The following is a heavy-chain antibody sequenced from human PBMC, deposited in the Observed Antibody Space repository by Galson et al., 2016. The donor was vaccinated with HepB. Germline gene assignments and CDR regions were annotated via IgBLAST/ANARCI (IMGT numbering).Heavy chain of an antibody. CDR3: AGGSPSFYYGMDI. CDR2: IGGSNGNT. J-gene: IGHJ6*02. CDR1: GYTFSSYG. Sequence: SVKVSCKAFGYTFSSYGISWVRQAPGQGLEWMGWIGGSNGNTQYAQVLQGRVTMTTDTSTSTAYMELRSLRSDDTAVFYCAGGSPSFYYGMDIWGQGATVTVSS. V-gene: IGHV1-18*01.